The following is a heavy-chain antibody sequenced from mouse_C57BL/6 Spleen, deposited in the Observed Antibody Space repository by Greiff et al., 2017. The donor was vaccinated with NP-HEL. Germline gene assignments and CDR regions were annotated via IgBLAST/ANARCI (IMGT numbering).Heavy chain of an antibody. CDR2: ISYDGSN. V-gene: IGHV3-6*01. J-gene: IGHJ1*03. CDR3: ARAGNYRYFDV. Sequence: ESGPGLVKPSQSLSLTCSVTGYSITSGYYWNWIRQFPGNKLEWMGYISYDGSNNYNPSLKNRISITRDTSKNQFFLKLNSVTTEDTATYYCARAGNYRYFDVWGTGTTVTVSS. CDR1: GYSITSGYY. D-gene: IGHD2-1*01.